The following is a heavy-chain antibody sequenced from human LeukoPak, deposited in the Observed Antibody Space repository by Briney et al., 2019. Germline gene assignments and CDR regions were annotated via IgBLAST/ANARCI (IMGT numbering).Heavy chain of an antibody. D-gene: IGHD6-13*01. V-gene: IGHV4-59*01. CDR3: ASRSGDSSTFYY. J-gene: IGHJ4*02. CDR1: GVSITTYY. CDR2: THYSGTT. Sequence: SETLSLTCTVSGVSITTYYWTWIRQPPGKGLEWIGYTHYSGTTNYTPSLKGRVAIAVDTSRNQFSLKLSSVTAADTAVYYCASRSGDSSTFYYWGQGTLVTVSS.